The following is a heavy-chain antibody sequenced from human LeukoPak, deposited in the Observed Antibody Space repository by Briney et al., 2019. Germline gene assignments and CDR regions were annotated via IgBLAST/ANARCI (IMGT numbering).Heavy chain of an antibody. CDR2: ISYDGSNK. CDR3: VMRGIGYYYMDV. Sequence: GGSLRLSCAASGFTFSSYAMHWVRQAPGKGLEWVAVISYDGSNKYYADSVKGRFTISRDNSKNTLYLQMNSLRAEDTAVYYCVMRGIGYYYMDVWGKGTTVTVSS. J-gene: IGHJ6*03. CDR1: GFTFSSYA. D-gene: IGHD6-13*01. V-gene: IGHV3-30*04.